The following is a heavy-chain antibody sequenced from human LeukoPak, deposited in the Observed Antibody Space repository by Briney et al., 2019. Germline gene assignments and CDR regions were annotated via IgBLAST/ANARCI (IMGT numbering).Heavy chain of an antibody. Sequence: SETLSLTCTVSGGSISSYYWSWIRQPAGKGLEWIGRIYTSGSTNYNPSLKSRVTMSVDTSKNQFSLKLSSVTAADTAVYYCARESVVPAAIVYYYYYMDVWGKGTTVTVSS. V-gene: IGHV4-4*07. CDR3: ARESVVPAAIVYYYYYMDV. J-gene: IGHJ6*03. CDR2: IYTSGST. CDR1: GGSISSYY. D-gene: IGHD2-2*01.